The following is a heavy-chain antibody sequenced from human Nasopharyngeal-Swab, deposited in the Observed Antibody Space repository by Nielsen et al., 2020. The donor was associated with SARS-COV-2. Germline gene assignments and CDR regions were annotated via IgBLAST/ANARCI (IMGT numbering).Heavy chain of an antibody. J-gene: IGHJ3*02. CDR3: AKDIMVYGDYVGAFDI. V-gene: IGHV3-9*01. CDR2: ISWNSGSI. CDR1: GFTFDDYA. D-gene: IGHD4-17*01. Sequence: SLKISCAASGFTFDDYAMHWVRQAPGKGLEWVSGISWNSGSICYADSVKGRFTISRDNAKNSLYLQMNSLRAEDTALYYCAKDIMVYGDYVGAFDIWGQGTMVTVSS.